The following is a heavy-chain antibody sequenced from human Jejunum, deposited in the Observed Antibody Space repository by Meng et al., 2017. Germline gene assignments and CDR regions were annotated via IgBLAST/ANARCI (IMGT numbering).Heavy chain of an antibody. J-gene: IGHJ4*02. CDR2: IYSSGST. Sequence: SETRSLTCTVSGDTITSSYHWGWIRQSPQKGLEWIGNIYSSGSTYYNPSLTGRVTMSVDASKKQFSLKLASVTAADTAVYYCVRGNLMVTSPFDFWGQGTLVTVSS. CDR1: GDTITSSYH. D-gene: IGHD2-8*01. CDR3: VRGNLMVTSPFDF. V-gene: IGHV4-39*07.